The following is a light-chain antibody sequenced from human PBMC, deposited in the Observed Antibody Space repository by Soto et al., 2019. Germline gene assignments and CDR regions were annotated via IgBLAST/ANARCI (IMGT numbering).Light chain of an antibody. J-gene: IGKJ2*01. CDR3: HQYHSYSPSYT. CDR1: QRISSW. V-gene: IGKV1-5*03. Sequence: DIRMTQSPSTLSASVGDRVTITCRASQRISSWLAWYQQKPGKAPKVLIYKASSLESGVPSRFSGSGSGTEFTLTISSLQPDDFATYYCHQYHSYSPSYTFGQGTQLEIK. CDR2: KAS.